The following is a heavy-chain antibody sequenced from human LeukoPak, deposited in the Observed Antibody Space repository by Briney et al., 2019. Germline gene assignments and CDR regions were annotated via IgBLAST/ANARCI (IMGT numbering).Heavy chain of an antibody. J-gene: IGHJ6*02. CDR2: ISWNSGSI. D-gene: IGHD4-17*01. CDR3: AKDSGGDQTKIYYYGMDV. CDR1: GFTFDDYA. V-gene: IGHV3-9*01. Sequence: PGRSLRLSCAASGFTFDDYAMHWVRQAPGKGLEWVSGISWNSGSIGYADSVKGRFTISRDNAKNSLYLQMNSLRAEDTALYYCAKDSGGDQTKIYYYGMDVWGQGTTVTVSS.